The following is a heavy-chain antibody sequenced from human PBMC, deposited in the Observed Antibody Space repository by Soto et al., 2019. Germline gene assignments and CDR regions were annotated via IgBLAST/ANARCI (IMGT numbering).Heavy chain of an antibody. CDR3: ARGVVVVTNYYFDQ. V-gene: IGHV1-69*06. CDR1: GGTFNEYA. D-gene: IGHD2-2*01. CDR2: ILPIYSTRNYA. J-gene: IGHJ4*02. Sequence: QVQLVQSGAGVRKPGSSVKVSCKASGGTFNEYAISWVRQAPGQGPEWMGGILPIYSTRNYANYAHKFQGRVTITVDTSTSTAYMELSGLKSDDTAIYYCARGVVVVTNYYFDQWGQGTLVTVSS.